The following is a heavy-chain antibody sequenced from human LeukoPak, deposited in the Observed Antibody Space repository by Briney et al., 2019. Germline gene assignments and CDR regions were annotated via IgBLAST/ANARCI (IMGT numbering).Heavy chain of an antibody. Sequence: GASVKVSCKASGYTFTSYGISWVRQAPGQGLEWMGWISAYNGNTNYAQKLQGRVTMTRNTSISTAYMELSSLRSEDTAVYYCAIPMVRVTYHFDYWGQGTLVTVSS. D-gene: IGHD3-10*01. J-gene: IGHJ4*02. CDR1: GYTFTSYG. CDR2: ISAYNGNT. CDR3: AIPMVRVTYHFDY. V-gene: IGHV1-18*01.